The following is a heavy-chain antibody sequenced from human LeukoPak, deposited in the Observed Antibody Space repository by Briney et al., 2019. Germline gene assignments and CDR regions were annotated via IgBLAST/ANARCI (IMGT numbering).Heavy chain of an antibody. CDR2: MNPNSGNT. CDR1: GYIFTSYD. J-gene: IGHJ4*02. D-gene: IGHD3-22*01. CDR3: ARGLNGDFYYDSSGYFY. V-gene: IGHV1-8*01. Sequence: GASVKVSCKASGYIFTSYDINWVRQATGQGLEWMGWMNPNSGNTGYAQKFQGRVTMTRNTSISTAYMELSSLRSEDTAVYYCARGLNGDFYYDSSGYFYWGQGTLVTVSS.